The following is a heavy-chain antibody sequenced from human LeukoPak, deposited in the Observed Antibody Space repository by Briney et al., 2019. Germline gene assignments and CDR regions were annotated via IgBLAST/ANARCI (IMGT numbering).Heavy chain of an antibody. V-gene: IGHV3-21*01. CDR2: ISSSSSYI. D-gene: IGHD2-15*01. J-gene: IGHJ4*02. Sequence: GGSLRLSCAASGFTFSSYSMNWVRQAPGKGLEWVSSISSSSSYIYYADSVKGRFTISRDNAKNSLYLQMNSLRAEDTAVYYCARRLLGYCSGGSCYEDYWSQGTLVTVSS. CDR3: ARRLLGYCSGGSCYEDY. CDR1: GFTFSSYS.